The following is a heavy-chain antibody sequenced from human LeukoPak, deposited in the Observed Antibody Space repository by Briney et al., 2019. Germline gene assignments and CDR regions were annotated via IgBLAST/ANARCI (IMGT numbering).Heavy chain of an antibody. D-gene: IGHD1-26*01. CDR1: GYKFSNYW. Sequence: GESLKISCKASGYKFSNYWIAWVRQMPGKGLEWMGTIYPDDSDARYSQSFQGQVTLSVDKSVTTAYLQWSSLKASDTAIYYCARRPTTNFDFWGQGTLVTVSS. J-gene: IGHJ4*02. V-gene: IGHV5-51*01. CDR3: ARRPTTNFDF. CDR2: IYPDDSDA.